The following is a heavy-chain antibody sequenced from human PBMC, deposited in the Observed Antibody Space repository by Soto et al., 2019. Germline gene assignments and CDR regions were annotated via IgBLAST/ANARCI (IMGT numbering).Heavy chain of an antibody. CDR3: AILVVVPAADRGTDV. CDR2: ISGSGGST. CDR1: GFTFSSYA. J-gene: IGHJ6*02. D-gene: IGHD2-2*01. V-gene: IGHV3-23*01. Sequence: GGSLRLSCAASGFTFSSYAMSWVRQAPGKGLEWVSAISGSGGSTYYADSVKGRFTISRDNSKNTLYLQMNSLRTEDTALYYCAILVVVPAADRGTDVWGQGTTVTVSS.